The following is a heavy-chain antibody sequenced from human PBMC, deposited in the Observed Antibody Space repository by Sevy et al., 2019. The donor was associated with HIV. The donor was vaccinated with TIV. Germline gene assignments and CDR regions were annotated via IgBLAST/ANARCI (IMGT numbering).Heavy chain of an antibody. CDR1: GFTFSRYW. V-gene: IGHV3-7*03. CDR3: ARDCSSTSCLWGLDV. CDR2: IKLDGSEK. J-gene: IGHJ6*02. Sequence: GGSLRLSCAASGFTFSRYWMSWVRQAPGKGLEWVANIKLDGSEKYYVDSVKGRFTISRDNAKNSLYLQMNSLRAEDTAVYYWARDCSSTSCLWGLDVWGQGTTVTVSS. D-gene: IGHD2-2*01.